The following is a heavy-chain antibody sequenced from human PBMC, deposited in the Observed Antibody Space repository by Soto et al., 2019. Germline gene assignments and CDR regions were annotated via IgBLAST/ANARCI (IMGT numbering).Heavy chain of an antibody. CDR2: ISYDGSNK. J-gene: IGHJ6*02. Sequence: GGSLRLSCAASGFTFSSYGMHWVRQAPGKGLEWVAVISYDGSNKYYADSVKGRFTISRDNSKNTLYLQMNSLRAEDTAVYYCAKSGALDGGGGYGMDVWGQGTTVTVSS. CDR1: GFTFSSYG. D-gene: IGHD1-1*01. CDR3: AKSGALDGGGGYGMDV. V-gene: IGHV3-30*18.